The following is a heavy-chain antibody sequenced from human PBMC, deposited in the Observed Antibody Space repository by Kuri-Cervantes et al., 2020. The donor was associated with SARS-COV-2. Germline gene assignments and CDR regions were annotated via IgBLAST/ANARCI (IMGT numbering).Heavy chain of an antibody. V-gene: IGHV4-59*01. J-gene: IGHJ6*02. CDR3: ARHTPSYYDFWSGYLIYYGMDV. D-gene: IGHD3-3*01. CDR1: GGSISSYY. CDR2: IYYSGST. Sequence: SETLSLTCTVSGGSISSYYWSWIRQPPGKGLEWIGYIYYSGSTNYNPSLKSRATISVDTSKNQFSLKLGSVTAADTAVYYCARHTPSYYDFWSGYLIYYGMDVWGQGTTVTVSS.